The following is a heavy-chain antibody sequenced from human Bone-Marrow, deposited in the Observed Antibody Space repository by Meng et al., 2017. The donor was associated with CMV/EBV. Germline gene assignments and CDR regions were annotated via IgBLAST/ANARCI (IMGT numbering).Heavy chain of an antibody. CDR1: GFTFTSYA. CDR3: ARARMVARYYFDY. CDR2: ISYDGSNK. V-gene: IGHV3-30-3*02. J-gene: IGHJ4*02. D-gene: IGHD5-12*01. Sequence: ASGFTFTSYAMHWVRQAPGKGLEWVAVISYDGSNKYYADSVKGRFTISRDNSKNTLYLQMNSLRAEDTAVYYCARARMVARYYFDYWGQGTLVTVSS.